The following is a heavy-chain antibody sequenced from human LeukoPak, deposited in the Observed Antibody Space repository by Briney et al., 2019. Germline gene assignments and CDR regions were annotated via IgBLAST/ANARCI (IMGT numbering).Heavy chain of an antibody. CDR2: ISGSGGST. J-gene: IGHJ4*02. CDR1: GFTFSSYA. V-gene: IGHV3-23*01. Sequence: GGSLRLSCAASGFTFSSYAMSWVRQAPGKGLAWVSAISGSGGSTYYADSVKGRFTISRDNSKNTLYLQMNSLRAEDTAVYYCAKDEPEWELLFLFDYWGQGTLVTVSS. CDR3: AKDEPEWELLFLFDY. D-gene: IGHD1-26*01.